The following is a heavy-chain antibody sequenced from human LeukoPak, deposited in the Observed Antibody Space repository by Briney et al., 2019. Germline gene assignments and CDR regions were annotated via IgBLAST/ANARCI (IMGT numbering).Heavy chain of an antibody. D-gene: IGHD1-26*01. Sequence: GGSLRLSCAASGFTFSSYAMTWVRQPPGKGLEWVAIISFDGGNKYYADSVKGRFTISRDNSKNTLYLQMNSLRAEDTAVYYCARDGIVGSPLFKFDYWGQGTLVTVSS. CDR3: ARDGIVGSPLFKFDY. V-gene: IGHV3-30-3*01. J-gene: IGHJ4*02. CDR1: GFTFSSYA. CDR2: ISFDGGNK.